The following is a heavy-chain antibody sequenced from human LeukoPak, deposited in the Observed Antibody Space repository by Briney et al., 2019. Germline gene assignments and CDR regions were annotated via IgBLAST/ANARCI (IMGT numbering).Heavy chain of an antibody. CDR2: INPNSGGT. CDR1: GYTFTGYY. Sequence: ASVKVSCKASGYTFTGYYMHWVRQAPGQGLEWMGWINPNSGGTNYAQKFQGRVTMTRDTSISTAYMELSRLRSDDTAVYYCARDLVDCSSTSCLDYWGQGTLVNVSS. CDR3: ARDLVDCSSTSCLDY. J-gene: IGHJ4*02. D-gene: IGHD2-2*01. V-gene: IGHV1-2*02.